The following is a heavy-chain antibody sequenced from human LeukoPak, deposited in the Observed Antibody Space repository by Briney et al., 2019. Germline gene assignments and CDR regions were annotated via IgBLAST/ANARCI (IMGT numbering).Heavy chain of an antibody. CDR3: AKDQTTIGEYYFDY. J-gene: IGHJ4*02. D-gene: IGHD1-1*01. V-gene: IGHV3-30-3*01. CDR1: GFTFSSYA. CDR2: ISYDGSNK. Sequence: GGSLRLSCAASGFTFSSYAMHWVRQAPGKGLEWVAVISYDGSNKYYADSVKGRFTISRDNSKNTLYLQMNSLRAEDTAVYYCAKDQTTIGEYYFDYWGQGTLVTVSS.